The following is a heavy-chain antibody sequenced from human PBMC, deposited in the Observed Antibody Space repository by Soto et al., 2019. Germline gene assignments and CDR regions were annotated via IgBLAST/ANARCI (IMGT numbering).Heavy chain of an antibody. CDR2: IRSRDSDYAT. J-gene: IGHJ4*02. CDR1: GFTFSGSV. D-gene: IGHD6-6*01. V-gene: IGHV3-73*01. Sequence: EVQLVESGGGLVHPGGSLKLSCAVSGFTFSGSVMHWVRQAPGKGLEWIGRIRSRDSDYATSYAESVKGRVSISRDDSKTTSYLQVTSLKIEDTALYYCTTYGNSSKGFDYWGQGTLVIVSS. CDR3: TTYGNSSKGFDY.